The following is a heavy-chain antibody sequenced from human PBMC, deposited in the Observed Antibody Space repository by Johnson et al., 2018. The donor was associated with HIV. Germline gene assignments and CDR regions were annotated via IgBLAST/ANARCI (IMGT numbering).Heavy chain of an antibody. CDR1: GFTFSFYC. CDR2: INQDGSEK. CDR3: ARELRGGHTDAFDI. D-gene: IGHD5-18*01. J-gene: IGHJ3*02. V-gene: IGHV3-7*01. Sequence: VQLVESGGGVVRPGGSLTLSCAASGFTFSFYCMNWVRQAPGKGLEWVANINQDGSEKYYVDSVKGRFTISRDNAKNSLYLQMNSPRAEDTAVYYCARELRGGHTDAFDIWGHGTLVTVSS.